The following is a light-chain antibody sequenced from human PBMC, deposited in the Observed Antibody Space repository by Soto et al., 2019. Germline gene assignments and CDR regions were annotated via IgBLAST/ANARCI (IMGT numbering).Light chain of an antibody. Sequence: QTALTQPASVSGSPGRSITISCTGTISDVGGYNYVSWYQLHPGKAPKLMIYEVSNRPSGISNRFSASKSGNTASLTISGLQAEDEADYYCFSYTSSTAYVFRTGTKVTVL. CDR3: FSYTSSTAYV. J-gene: IGLJ1*01. V-gene: IGLV2-14*01. CDR2: EVS. CDR1: ISDVGGYNY.